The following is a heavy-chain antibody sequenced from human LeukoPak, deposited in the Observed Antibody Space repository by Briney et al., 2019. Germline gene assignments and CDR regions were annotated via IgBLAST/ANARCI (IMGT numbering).Heavy chain of an antibody. Sequence: SETLSLTCTVSGGSISSYYWSWIRQPPGKGLEWIGYIYYSGSTNYNPSLKSRVTISVDTSKNQFSLKLSSVTAADTAVYYCARAWVGNPFDNWGKGPWSPSPQ. J-gene: IGHJ4*03. D-gene: IGHD4-23*01. V-gene: IGHV4-59*01. CDR2: IYYSGST. CDR3: ARAWVGNPFDN. CDR1: GGSISSYY.